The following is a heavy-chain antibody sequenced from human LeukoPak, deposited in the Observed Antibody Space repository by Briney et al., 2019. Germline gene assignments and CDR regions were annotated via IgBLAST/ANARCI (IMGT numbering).Heavy chain of an antibody. D-gene: IGHD6-13*01. Sequence: QTLSLTCAISGDSVSSNSAAWNWIRQSPSRGLEWLGRTYYRSKWYNDYAVSVKSRITINPDTSKNQFSLQLNSVTPEDTAVYYCARDPAAADHYYYYGMDVWGQGTTVTVSS. CDR1: GDSVSSNSAA. CDR2: TYYRSKWYN. CDR3: ARDPAAADHYYYYGMDV. J-gene: IGHJ6*02. V-gene: IGHV6-1*01.